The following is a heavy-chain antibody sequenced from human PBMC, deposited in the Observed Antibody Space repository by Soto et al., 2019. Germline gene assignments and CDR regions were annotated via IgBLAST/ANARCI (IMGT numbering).Heavy chain of an antibody. V-gene: IGHV3-23*01. CDR1: GFTFSSYA. CDR3: ARHYYGSGSRRAFDI. D-gene: IGHD3-10*01. J-gene: IGHJ3*02. CDR2: ISGSGGST. Sequence: GGSLRLSCAASGFTFSSYAMSWVRQAPGKGLEWDSAISGSGGSTYYADSVKGRFTISRDNSKNTLYLQMNSLRAEDTDVYYSARHYYGSGSRRAFDIWGQGTMVTVSS.